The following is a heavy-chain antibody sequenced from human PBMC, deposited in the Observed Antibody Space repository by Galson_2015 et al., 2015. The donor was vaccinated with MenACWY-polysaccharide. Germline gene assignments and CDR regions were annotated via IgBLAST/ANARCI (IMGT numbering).Heavy chain of an antibody. Sequence: SVKVSCKASGYTFTSYALHWVRQVPGQRLECMGWIDVGNGNTKFSQKFQGRVTITRGTSASTAYMELSSLRSEDTAVYYCARGTTGTGGMDVWGQGTTVTVSS. V-gene: IGHV1-3*01. CDR1: GYTFTSYA. J-gene: IGHJ6*02. CDR2: IDVGNGNT. CDR3: ARGTTGTGGMDV. D-gene: IGHD1-1*01.